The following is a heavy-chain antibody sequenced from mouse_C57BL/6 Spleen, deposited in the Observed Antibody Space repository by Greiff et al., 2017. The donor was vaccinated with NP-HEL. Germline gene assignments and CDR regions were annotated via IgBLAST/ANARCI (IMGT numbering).Heavy chain of an antibody. CDR1: GYTFTSYG. Sequence: VQLQQSGAELARPGASVKLSCKASGYTFTSYGISWVKQRTGQGLEWIGEIYPRSGNTYYNEKLKGKATLTADKSSSTAYMELRSLTSEDSAVYFCARWFITTVGATFDYWGQGTTLTVSS. J-gene: IGHJ2*01. CDR2: IYPRSGNT. D-gene: IGHD1-1*01. V-gene: IGHV1-81*01. CDR3: ARWFITTVGATFDY.